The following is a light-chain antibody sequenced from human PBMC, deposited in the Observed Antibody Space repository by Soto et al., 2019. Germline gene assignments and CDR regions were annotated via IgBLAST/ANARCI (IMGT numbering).Light chain of an antibody. Sequence: QSVLTQPASVSGSPGQSITISCTGTSSDVGSYNLVSWYQHHPGKAPKLMIYEGNKRPSGVSNRFSGSKSGNTASLTISGLQAEDEADYYCCSYAGTNTYVFGTGTKLTVL. CDR3: CSYAGTNTYV. J-gene: IGLJ1*01. CDR1: SSDVGSYNL. CDR2: EGN. V-gene: IGLV2-23*01.